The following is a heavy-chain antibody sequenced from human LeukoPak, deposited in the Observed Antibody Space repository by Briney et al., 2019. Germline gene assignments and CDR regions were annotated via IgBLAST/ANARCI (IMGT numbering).Heavy chain of an antibody. Sequence: GGSLRLSCAASVFTFSSYTMRWVRQAPGQGLEWVAVVSFDGSNKYYADSVKGRFTISRDDSKNTLYLQMNSLRAEDTAVYFCAKTRGTVTCRGAFDIWGQGTMVTVSS. CDR3: AKTRGTVTCRGAFDI. D-gene: IGHD4-17*01. J-gene: IGHJ3*02. CDR1: VFTFSSYT. V-gene: IGHV3-30*18. CDR2: VSFDGSNK.